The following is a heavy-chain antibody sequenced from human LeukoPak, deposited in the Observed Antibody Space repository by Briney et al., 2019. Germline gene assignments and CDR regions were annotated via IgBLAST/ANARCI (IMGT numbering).Heavy chain of an antibody. CDR2: ISYDGSNK. J-gene: IGHJ4*02. CDR1: GFTFSSYG. V-gene: IGHV3-30*03. Sequence: GRSLRLSCAASGFTFSSYGVHWVRQAPGKGLEWVAVISYDGSNKYYADSVKGRFTISRDNSKNTLYLQMNSLRAEDTAVYYCARGVGGYDSGDFDYWGQGTLVTVSS. CDR3: ARGVGGYDSGDFDY. D-gene: IGHD5-12*01.